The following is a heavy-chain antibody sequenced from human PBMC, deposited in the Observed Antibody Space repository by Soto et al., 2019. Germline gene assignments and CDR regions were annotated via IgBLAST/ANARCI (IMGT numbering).Heavy chain of an antibody. CDR2: INHSGST. Sequence: ETLSLTCAVYGGSFSGYYWSWIRQPPGKGLEWIGEINHSGSTNYNPSLKSRVTISVDTSKNQFSLKLSSVTAADTAVYYCARGPTYYYGSGRYLDYWGQGALVTVSS. J-gene: IGHJ4*02. CDR1: GGSFSGYY. D-gene: IGHD3-10*01. CDR3: ARGPTYYYGSGRYLDY. V-gene: IGHV4-34*01.